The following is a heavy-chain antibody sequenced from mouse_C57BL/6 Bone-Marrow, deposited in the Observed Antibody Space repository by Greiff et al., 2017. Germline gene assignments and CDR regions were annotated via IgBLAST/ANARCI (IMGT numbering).Heavy chain of an antibody. CDR2: ISYDGSN. CDR3: ARGGFYAMDY. V-gene: IGHV3-6*01. CDR1: GYSITCGYY. J-gene: IGHJ4*01. Sequence: QQSGPGLVKPSQSLSLTCPVTGYSITCGYYWNWIRQFPGNKLEWMGYISYDGSNNYHPSLKNRISITRDTSKNQFFLKLNPVTTEDTATYYCARGGFYAMDYWGQGTSVTVSS.